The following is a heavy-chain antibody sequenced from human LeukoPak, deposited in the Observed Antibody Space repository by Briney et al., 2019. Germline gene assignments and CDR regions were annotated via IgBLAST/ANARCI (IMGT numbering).Heavy chain of an antibody. D-gene: IGHD3-3*01. Sequence: ASVKVSCKASGYTFTSYDINWVRQATGQGLEWMGWMNPNSGNTGYAQKFQGRVTMTRNTSISTAYMELSSLRSEDTAVYYCARGRTGYDFWRGYSNGDAFDIWGQGTMVTVSS. J-gene: IGHJ3*02. V-gene: IGHV1-8*01. CDR3: ARGRTGYDFWRGYSNGDAFDI. CDR2: MNPNSGNT. CDR1: GYTFTSYD.